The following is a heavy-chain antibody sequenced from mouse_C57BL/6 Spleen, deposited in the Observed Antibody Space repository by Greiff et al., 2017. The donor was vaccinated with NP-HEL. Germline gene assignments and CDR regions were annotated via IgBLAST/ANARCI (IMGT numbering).Heavy chain of an antibody. D-gene: IGHD1-1*01. CDR1: GYTFTSYG. V-gene: IGHV1-81*01. Sequence: VQLVESGAELARPGASVKLSCKASGYTFTSYGISWVKQRTGQGLEWIGEIYPRSGNTYYNEKFKGKATLTADKSSSTAYMELRSLTSEDSAVYFCARVLGTTVVALDYWGQGTTLTVSS. J-gene: IGHJ2*01. CDR3: ARVLGTTVVALDY. CDR2: IYPRSGNT.